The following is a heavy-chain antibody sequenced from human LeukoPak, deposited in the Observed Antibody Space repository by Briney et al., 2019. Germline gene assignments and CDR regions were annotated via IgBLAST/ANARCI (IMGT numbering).Heavy chain of an antibody. CDR3: ACLTTADAFDI. J-gene: IGHJ3*02. D-gene: IGHD3-22*01. CDR2: IYDSGST. Sequence: PSETLSLTCTVSGGSISSYYWSWIRQPPGEGLEWIGYIYDSGSTNYNTSLKSRVTISVDTSKNQFSLKLSSVTAADTAAYYCACLTTADAFDIWGQGTMVTVSS. CDR1: GGSISSYY. V-gene: IGHV4-59*01.